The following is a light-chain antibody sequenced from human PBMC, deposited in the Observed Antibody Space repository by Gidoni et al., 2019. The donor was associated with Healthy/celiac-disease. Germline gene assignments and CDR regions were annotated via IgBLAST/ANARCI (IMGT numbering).Light chain of an antibody. CDR2: CAS. J-gene: IGKJ4*01. V-gene: IGKV3-15*01. CDR3: QQYNNWPPIT. CDR1: QSVSSN. Sequence: EIVMKQTRATLSVSPGERATLSCRASQSVSSNLAWYQQKPGQAPRLLIYCASTRATGIPARFSGSESGTVFTLTISSLQSEDFAFYYCQQYNNWPPITFGGGTKVEIK.